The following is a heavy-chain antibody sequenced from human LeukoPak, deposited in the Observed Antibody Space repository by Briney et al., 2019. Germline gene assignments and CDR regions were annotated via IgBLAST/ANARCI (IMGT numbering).Heavy chain of an antibody. Sequence: AGGSLRLSRAASGFTFSSYAMHWVRQAPGKGLEWVAVISYDGSNKYYADSVKGRFTISRDNSKNTLYLQMNSLRAEDTAVYYCARDRGHYYDSSGFRIYWGQGALVTVSS. V-gene: IGHV3-30-3*01. CDR1: GFTFSSYA. CDR3: ARDRGHYYDSSGFRIY. J-gene: IGHJ4*02. CDR2: ISYDGSNK. D-gene: IGHD3-22*01.